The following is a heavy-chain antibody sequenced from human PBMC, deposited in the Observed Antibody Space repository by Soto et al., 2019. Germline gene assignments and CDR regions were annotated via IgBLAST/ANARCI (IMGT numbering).Heavy chain of an antibody. V-gene: IGHV3-23*01. Sequence: EVQLLESGGGLVQPGGSLRLSCAASGFTLSSYAMSWVRQAPGKGLEWVSIISGSGGATYYADSVKCRFTISRDSSKNTLYLQMNSLRAEDTATYYCAKDSGGYFEGNFDYWGQGTLVTVSS. CDR1: GFTLSSYA. J-gene: IGHJ4*02. CDR2: ISGSGGAT. CDR3: AKDSGGYFEGNFDY. D-gene: IGHD1-26*01.